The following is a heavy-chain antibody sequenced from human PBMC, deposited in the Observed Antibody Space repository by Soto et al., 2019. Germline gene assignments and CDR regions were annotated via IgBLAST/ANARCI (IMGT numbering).Heavy chain of an antibody. J-gene: IGHJ6*02. V-gene: IGHV1-18*04. CDR2: ISAYNGNT. CDR3: ARDGRGSSSFGKGDYYYYYGMDV. Sequence: QVQLVQSGAEVKKPGASVKVSCKASGYTFTSYGISWVRQAPGQGLEWMGWISAYNGNTNYAQKLQGRVTMTTDTSTSTAYMELRSLRSDDTAVYYCARDGRGSSSFGKGDYYYYYGMDVWGQGTTVTVSS. D-gene: IGHD6-6*01. CDR1: GYTFTSYG.